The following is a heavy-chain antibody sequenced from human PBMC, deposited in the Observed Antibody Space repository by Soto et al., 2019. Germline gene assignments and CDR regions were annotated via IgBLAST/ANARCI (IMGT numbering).Heavy chain of an antibody. D-gene: IGHD3-22*01. J-gene: IGHJ3*02. CDR3: AKGMTGYYDSSGYYCSCAFDI. Sequence: GGSLRLSCAASGFTFSSYAMSWIRQAPGKGLEWVSAISGSGGSTYYADSVKVRFTISRDNSKNTLYLQMNSLMAEDTVVYYCAKGMTGYYDSSGYYCSCAFDIWGQGTMVTVSS. CDR1: GFTFSSYA. V-gene: IGHV3-23*01. CDR2: ISGSGGST.